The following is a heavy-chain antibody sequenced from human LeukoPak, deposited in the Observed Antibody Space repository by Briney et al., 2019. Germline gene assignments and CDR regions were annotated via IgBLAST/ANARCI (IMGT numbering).Heavy chain of an antibody. V-gene: IGHV4-34*01. CDR3: ARGRIAKIVVVHSFHYGMDV. CDR2: INDYIGNT. J-gene: IGHJ6*02. CDR1: GGSFTDYF. D-gene: IGHD3-22*01. Sequence: PSETLSLTCDVFGGSFTDYFWTWIRQSPGKGLEWIGEINDYIGNTNYNPSLNSRASISLEKSKNQFSLELRSVTAADTAVYYCARGRIAKIVVVHSFHYGMDVWGQGTTVTVSS.